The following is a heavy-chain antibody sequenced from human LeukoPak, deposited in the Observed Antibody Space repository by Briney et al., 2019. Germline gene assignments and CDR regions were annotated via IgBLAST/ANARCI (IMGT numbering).Heavy chain of an antibody. CDR1: GGSVSSGTYY. CDR3: TRSTNLEAFDI. V-gene: IGHV4-61*01. CDR2: IYYSGST. D-gene: IGHD2-8*01. Sequence: SETLSLTCTVSGGSVSSGTYYWSWIRQPPGKGLEWIGYIYYSGSTNYNPSLKSRVTISVDTSKNQCSLRLSSVTTADTAVYYCTRSTNLEAFDIWGQGTMVTVSS. J-gene: IGHJ3*02.